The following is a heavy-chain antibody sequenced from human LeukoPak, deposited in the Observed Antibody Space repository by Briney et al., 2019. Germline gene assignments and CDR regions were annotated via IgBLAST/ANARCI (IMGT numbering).Heavy chain of an antibody. Sequence: ASVKVSFTASGYTFTVHYMHWVRQAPGQGLEWMGWINSDSGGTKYAQKFQGSVIMTRVTSISTAYMELSRLKSDDTAVYYCARGRVHSWSDAFDIWGQGTTVTVSS. J-gene: IGHJ3*02. D-gene: IGHD1-1*01. CDR1: GYTFTVHY. CDR3: ARGRVHSWSDAFDI. V-gene: IGHV1-2*02. CDR2: INSDSGGT.